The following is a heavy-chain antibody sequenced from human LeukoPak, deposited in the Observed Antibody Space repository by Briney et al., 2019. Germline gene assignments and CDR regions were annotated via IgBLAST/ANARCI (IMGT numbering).Heavy chain of an antibody. Sequence: PRASMIGSCSASGVTGKSYAMGGLRQAKRKGLEWVSAISGSGGSTYYADSVKGRFTISRDNSKNTLYLQMNSLRAEDTAVYYCAKVMGGRLNYGMDVWGQGTTVTVSS. J-gene: IGHJ6*02. D-gene: IGHD2-15*01. CDR2: ISGSGGST. CDR1: GVTGKSYA. V-gene: IGHV3-23*01. CDR3: AKVMGGRLNYGMDV.